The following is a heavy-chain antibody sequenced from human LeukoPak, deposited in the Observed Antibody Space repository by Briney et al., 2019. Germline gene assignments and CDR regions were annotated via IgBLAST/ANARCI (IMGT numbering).Heavy chain of an antibody. Sequence: GASVKVSCKXSGYTFTGYYMHWVRQAPGQGLERMGWIIPNSGGTNYAQKFQGRVTMTRDTSISTAYMELSRLRSDDTAVYYCARGYFSGGSCYPAVAFDIWGQGTMVTVSS. J-gene: IGHJ3*02. CDR3: ARGYFSGGSCYPAVAFDI. CDR1: GYTFTGYY. V-gene: IGHV1-2*02. CDR2: IIPNSGGT. D-gene: IGHD2-15*01.